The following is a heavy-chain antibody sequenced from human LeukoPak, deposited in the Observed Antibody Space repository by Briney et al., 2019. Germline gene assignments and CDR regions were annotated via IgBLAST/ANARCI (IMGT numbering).Heavy chain of an antibody. CDR3: ARLDIVVVVAATRGKNWFDP. CDR2: INHSGST. D-gene: IGHD2-15*01. V-gene: IGHV4-34*01. CDR1: GGSFSGYY. J-gene: IGHJ5*02. Sequence: SETLSLTCAVYGGSFSGYYWSWIRNPPGKGLEWIGEINHSGSTNYNPSLKSRVTISVDTSKNQFSLKLSSVTAADTAVYYCARLDIVVVVAATRGKNWFDPWGQGTLVTVSS.